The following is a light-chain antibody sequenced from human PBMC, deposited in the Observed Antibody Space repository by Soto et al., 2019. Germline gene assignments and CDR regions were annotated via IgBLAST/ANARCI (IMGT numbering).Light chain of an antibody. CDR2: EGT. CDR1: SSDVGYYNL. CDR3: CSYAGSSTLL. Sequence: QSALTQPASVSGSPGQSITISCTGTSSDVGYYNLVSWYQQHPGKAPKLMIYEGTQRPSGVSNRFSGSKSGNTGSLTISGLQAEDEADYYCCSYAGSSTLLFGGGTKVTVL. J-gene: IGLJ3*02. V-gene: IGLV2-23*01.